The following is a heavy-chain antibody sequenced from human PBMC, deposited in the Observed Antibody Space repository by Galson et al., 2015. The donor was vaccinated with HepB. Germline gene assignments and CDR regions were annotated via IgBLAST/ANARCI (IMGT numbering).Heavy chain of an antibody. CDR2: ISYDGSNK. CDR3: AKDGAYYYDSSGYLLPGAFDI. J-gene: IGHJ3*02. V-gene: IGHV3-30*18. D-gene: IGHD3-22*01. CDR1: GFTFSSYG. Sequence: SLRLSCAASGFTFSSYGMHWVRQAPGKGLEWVAVISYDGSNKYYADSVKGRFTISRDNSKSTLYLQMNSLRAEDTAVYYCAKDGAYYYDSSGYLLPGAFDIWGQGTMVTVSS.